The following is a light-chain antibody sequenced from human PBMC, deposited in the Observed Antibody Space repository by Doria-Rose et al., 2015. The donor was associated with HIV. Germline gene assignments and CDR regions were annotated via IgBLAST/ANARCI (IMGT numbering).Light chain of an antibody. CDR2: GAS. J-gene: IGKJ1*01. V-gene: IGKV1-9*01. Sequence: DIQVTQSPSFLSAFVGVRVTITCRVSQGISRYLAWYQQQPGKAPTLLIFGASTLQSGVPSRFSGSGSGTEFTLTISSLQPEDFATYYCQQFDSFPRTFGQGTKVELK. CDR1: QGISRY. CDR3: QQFDSFPRT.